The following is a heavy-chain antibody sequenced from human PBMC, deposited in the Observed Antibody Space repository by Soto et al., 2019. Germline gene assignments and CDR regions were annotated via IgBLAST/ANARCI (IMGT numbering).Heavy chain of an antibody. CDR3: ARVYTTGTTYYYYGMDV. CDR1: GGSISSYY. D-gene: IGHD1-7*01. J-gene: IGHJ6*02. V-gene: IGHV4-59*01. Sequence: NPSETLSLTCTVSGGSISSYYWSWIRQPPGKGLEWIGYIYYSGSTNYNPSLKSRVTISVDTSKNQFSLKLSSVTAADTAVYYCARVYTTGTTYYYYGMDVWGQGTTVTVSS. CDR2: IYYSGST.